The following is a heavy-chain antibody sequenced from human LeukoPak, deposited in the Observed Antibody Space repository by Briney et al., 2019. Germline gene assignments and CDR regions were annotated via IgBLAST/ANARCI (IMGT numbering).Heavy chain of an antibody. J-gene: IGHJ4*02. CDR3: AGSTYYDFWSGPTRFDY. CDR2: IYTSGST. CDR1: GGSISSGSYY. D-gene: IGHD3-3*01. V-gene: IGHV4-61*02. Sequence: SQTLSLTCTVSGGSISSGSYYWSWIRQPAGKGLEWIGRIYTSGSTNYNPSLKSRVTISVDTSKNQFSLKLSSVTAADTAVYYCAGSTYYDFWSGPTRFDYWGQGTLVTVSS.